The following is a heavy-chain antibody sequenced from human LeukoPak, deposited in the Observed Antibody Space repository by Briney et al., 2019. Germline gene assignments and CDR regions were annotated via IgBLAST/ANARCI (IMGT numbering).Heavy chain of an antibody. CDR1: GFTFDDYG. J-gene: IGHJ2*01. CDR3: ARSMTTVTTRFFDL. D-gene: IGHD4-17*01. Sequence: PGGSLRLSCAASGFTFDDYGMIWVRQAPGKGLEWGSYITWNGVGTAYADSMKGRFTVSRDNVKNSLFLQMDSLRAEDTALYYCARSMTTVTTRFFDLWGRGTLVTVSS. V-gene: IGHV3-20*04. CDR2: ITWNGVGT.